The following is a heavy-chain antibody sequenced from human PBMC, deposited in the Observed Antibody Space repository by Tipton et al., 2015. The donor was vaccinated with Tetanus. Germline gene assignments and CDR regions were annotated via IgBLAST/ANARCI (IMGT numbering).Heavy chain of an antibody. V-gene: IGHV4-39*07. D-gene: IGHD1-1*01. CDR3: PRANNEFPKKGPFDS. J-gene: IGHJ4*02. Sequence: TLSLTCSVSGGSISGSSYYWSWIRQPPGQGLVWIGEINHSGSTNYNPSLKSRVTMSLDTSKNQFSLRLTSVTAADTAVYYCPRANNEFPKKGPFDSWGQGSLVIVSS. CDR2: INHSGST. CDR1: GGSISGSSYY.